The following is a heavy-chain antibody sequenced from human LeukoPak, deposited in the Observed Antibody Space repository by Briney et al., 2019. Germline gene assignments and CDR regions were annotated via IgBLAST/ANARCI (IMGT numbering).Heavy chain of an antibody. CDR1: GFTLSRNS. J-gene: IGHJ4*02. CDR2: ISSGGTYI. V-gene: IGHV3-21*01. CDR3: ARDASSGSYYIDY. D-gene: IGHD3-10*01. Sequence: GGSLRLSCAASGFTLSRNSMNWVRQAPGKGLEWVSSISSGGTYIYYADSVKGRFTISRDNAKNSLYLQMNSLRADDTALYYCARDASSGSYYIDYWGRGTLVTVSS.